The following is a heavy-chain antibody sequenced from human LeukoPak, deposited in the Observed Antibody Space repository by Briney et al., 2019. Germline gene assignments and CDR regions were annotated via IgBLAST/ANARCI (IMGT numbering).Heavy chain of an antibody. CDR3: ARPGWVGATGAFHI. V-gene: IGHV4-34*01. J-gene: IGHJ3*02. CDR1: GGSFSGYY. D-gene: IGHD1-26*01. Sequence: PSETLSLTCAVYGGSFSGYYWSWIRQPPGKGLEWIGEINHSGSTNYNPSLKSRVTISVDTSKNQFSLKLSSVTAADTAVYYCARPGWVGATGAFHIWGQGTMVTVSS. CDR2: INHSGST.